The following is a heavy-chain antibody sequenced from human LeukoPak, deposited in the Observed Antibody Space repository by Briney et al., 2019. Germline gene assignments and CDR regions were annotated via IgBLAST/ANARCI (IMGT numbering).Heavy chain of an antibody. V-gene: IGHV3-48*04. CDR1: GFTFSSYS. J-gene: IGHJ4*02. CDR3: ARDVYLSTHVLQDSSGYLY. CDR2: ISSSSSTI. D-gene: IGHD3-22*01. Sequence: GGSLRLSCAASGFTFSSYSMNWVRQAPGKGLEWVSYISSSSSTIYYADSVKGRFTISRDNAKNSLYLQMNSLRAEDTAVYYCARDVYLSTHVLQDSSGYLYWGQGTLVTVSS.